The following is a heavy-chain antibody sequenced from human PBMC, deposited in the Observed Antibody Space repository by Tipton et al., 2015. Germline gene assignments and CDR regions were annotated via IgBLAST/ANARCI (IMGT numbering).Heavy chain of an antibody. V-gene: IGHV4-59*01. CDR3: ARDFIRTGMDV. Sequence: TLSLTCTVSGGSISSYSWSWIRQPPGKGLEWIGYIHYIGSTSYNPSLKSRVSISVDTSKNQFSLKLTSVTAADTAVYYCARDFIRTGMDVWGQGTTVTVSS. CDR2: IHYIGST. CDR1: GGSISSYS. D-gene: IGHD2-21*01. J-gene: IGHJ6*02.